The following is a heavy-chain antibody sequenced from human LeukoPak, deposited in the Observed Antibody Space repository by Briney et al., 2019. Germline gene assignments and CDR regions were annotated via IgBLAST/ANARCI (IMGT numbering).Heavy chain of an antibody. V-gene: IGHV3-13*01. D-gene: IGHD6-13*01. CDR1: GFTFSNYD. Sequence: GGSLRLSCAASGFTFSNYDMHWVRQATGKGLEWVSGIDTAGDTYYPDSVKGRFTISRENAKNSLSLQMNSLRAEDTAVYCCAKEGSSWPDAFDIWGQGTMVTVSS. CDR2: IDTAGDT. CDR3: AKEGSSWPDAFDI. J-gene: IGHJ3*02.